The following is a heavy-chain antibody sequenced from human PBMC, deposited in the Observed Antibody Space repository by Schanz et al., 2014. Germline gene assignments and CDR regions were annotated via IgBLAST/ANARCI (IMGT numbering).Heavy chain of an antibody. J-gene: IGHJ6*02. D-gene: IGHD6-13*01. CDR1: GFAFSSYS. Sequence: QLVGSGGGLIQPGGSLRLSCTASGFAFSSYSMNWVRQVPGKGLEWLSYIATSSSTRHYADSVKGRVTISRDNSKNTLYLQMNSLRVEDTAVYYCAREEGWGIAAAGPKHYYYGMDVWGQGTTVTVSS. CDR3: AREEGWGIAAAGPKHYYYGMDV. CDR2: IATSSSTR. V-gene: IGHV3-48*01.